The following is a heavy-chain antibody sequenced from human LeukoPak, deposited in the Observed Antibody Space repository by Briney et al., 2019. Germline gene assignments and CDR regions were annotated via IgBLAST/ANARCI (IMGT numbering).Heavy chain of an antibody. J-gene: IGHJ6*02. CDR2: IYYSGST. CDR3: AREGSYYGMDV. Sequence: SETLSLTCTVSGCSISSYYWSWIRQPPGKGLEWIGYIYYSGSTNYNPSLKSRVTISVDTSKNQFSLKLSSVTAADTAVYYCAREGSYYGMDVWGQGTTVTVSS. CDR1: GCSISSYY. V-gene: IGHV4-59*01.